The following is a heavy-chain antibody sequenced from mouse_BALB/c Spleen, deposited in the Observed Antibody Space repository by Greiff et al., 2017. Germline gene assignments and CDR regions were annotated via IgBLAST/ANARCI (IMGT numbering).Heavy chain of an antibody. CDR3: ARSGDGSSYFYYAMDY. Sequence: VQLQQSGAELVRPGASVKLSCTASGFNIKDYYMHWVKQRPEQGLEWIGRIDPANGNTKYDPKFQGKATITADTSSNTAYLQLSSLTSEDTAVYYCARSGDGSSYFYYAMDYWGQGTSVTVSS. D-gene: IGHD1-1*01. J-gene: IGHJ4*01. CDR1: GFNIKDYY. V-gene: IGHV14-3*02. CDR2: IDPANGNT.